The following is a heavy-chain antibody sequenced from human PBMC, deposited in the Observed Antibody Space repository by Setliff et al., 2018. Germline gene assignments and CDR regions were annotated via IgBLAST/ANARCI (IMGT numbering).Heavy chain of an antibody. D-gene: IGHD2-15*01. V-gene: IGHV1-3*04. CDR1: GYTFSANA. J-gene: IGHJ5*02. Sequence: ASVKVSCKASGYTFSANAIHWVRQAPGQRLEWMGFIYTDNGNTKYSKNFQDRVAITRDTSASTAYMELSSLTSEDTAVYYCARSPAVLGIVYLDPWGQGTLVTVPQ. CDR3: ARSPAVLGIVYLDP. CDR2: IYTDNGNT.